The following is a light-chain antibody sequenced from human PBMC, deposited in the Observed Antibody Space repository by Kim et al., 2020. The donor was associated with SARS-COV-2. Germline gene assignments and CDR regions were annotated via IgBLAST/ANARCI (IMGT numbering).Light chain of an antibody. CDR3: QTWGTGIRV. Sequence: ASVTLTCTLSSGHSSYAIAWHQQQPEKGPRYLMKVNSDGSHNKGDGIPDRFSGSSSGAERYLIISSLQSEDEADYYCQTWGTGIRVFGGGTKLTVL. CDR1: SGHSSYA. J-gene: IGLJ3*02. CDR2: VNSDGSH. V-gene: IGLV4-69*01.